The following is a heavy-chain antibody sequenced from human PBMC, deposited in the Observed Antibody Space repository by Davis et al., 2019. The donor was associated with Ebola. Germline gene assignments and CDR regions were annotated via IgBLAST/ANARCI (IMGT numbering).Heavy chain of an antibody. CDR1: GFTFSSYA. Sequence: PGGSLRLSCAASGFTFSSYAMHWVRQASGKGLEWVGRIRSKANSYATAYAASVKGRFTISRDDSKNTAYLQMNSLKTEDTAVYYCTSTLAVAGHDTVDYWGQGTLVTVSS. CDR2: IRSKANSYAT. D-gene: IGHD6-19*01. CDR3: TSTLAVAGHDTVDY. J-gene: IGHJ4*02. V-gene: IGHV3-73*01.